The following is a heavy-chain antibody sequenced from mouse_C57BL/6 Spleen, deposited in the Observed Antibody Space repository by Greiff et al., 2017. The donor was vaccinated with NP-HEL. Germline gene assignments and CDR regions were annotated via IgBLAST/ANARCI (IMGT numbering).Heavy chain of an antibody. CDR2: IHPSDSDT. D-gene: IGHD2-4*01. Sequence: QVQLQQPGAELVKPGASVKVSCKASGYTFTSYWMHWVKQRPGQGLEWIGRIHPSDSDTNSNQKFKGKATLTVDKSSSTAYMQLSSRTSEDSAVYYCAICDYEAWFAYWGQGTLVTVSA. V-gene: IGHV1-74*01. CDR3: AICDYEAWFAY. J-gene: IGHJ3*01. CDR1: GYTFTSYW.